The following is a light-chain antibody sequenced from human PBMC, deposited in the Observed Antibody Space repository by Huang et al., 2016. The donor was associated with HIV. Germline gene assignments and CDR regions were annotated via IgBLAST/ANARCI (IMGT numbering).Light chain of an antibody. CDR3: QQYYSTLILT. J-gene: IGKJ4*01. V-gene: IGKV1-NL1*01. CDR2: AAS. CDR1: QAISNS. Sequence: QMTQSLSSLSASVGDRVTITCRASQAISNSLAWYQQKPGKAPTLLLYAASTLASGVPSRFSGSGAGTDYTLSISSLQPEDFATYYCQQYYSTLILTFGGGTKVEIK.